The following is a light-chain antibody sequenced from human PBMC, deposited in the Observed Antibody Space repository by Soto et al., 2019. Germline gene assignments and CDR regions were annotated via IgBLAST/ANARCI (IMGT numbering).Light chain of an antibody. Sequence: EIVMTQSPATLSVSPGERASLSCRASQSVGSNLAWYQQTAGQAPRLLIYGASTRATGIPARFSGSGSGTNFTLNISSLQSEDFAVYSCQHYTNWPYTFGQGTKLEIK. J-gene: IGKJ2*01. CDR2: GAS. CDR3: QHYTNWPYT. V-gene: IGKV3-15*01. CDR1: QSVGSN.